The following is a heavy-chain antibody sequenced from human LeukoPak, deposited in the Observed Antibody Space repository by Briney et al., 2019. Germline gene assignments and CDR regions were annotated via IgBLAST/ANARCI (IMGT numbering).Heavy chain of an antibody. CDR2: IYNSGST. CDR1: GGSISSSSYY. J-gene: IGHJ1*01. V-gene: IGHV4-39*01. CDR3: ARQANAYFHH. Sequence: SETLSLTCTVSGGSISSSSYYWGWIRQPPGKGLEWIGSIYNSGSTYYNSSLESRVIISADTSKNQFSLKLSSVTAADTAVYYCARQANAYFHHWGQGTLVTVSS.